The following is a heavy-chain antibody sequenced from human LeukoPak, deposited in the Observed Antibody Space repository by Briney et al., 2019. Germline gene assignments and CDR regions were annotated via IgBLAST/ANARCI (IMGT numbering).Heavy chain of an antibody. V-gene: IGHV4-38-2*02. Sequence: PSETLSLTCTVSGYSISSGYYWGWIRQPPGKGLEWIESIHHSGGTYYNPSLKSRVTITVDTSKNQFSLKLSSVTAADTAVYYCARERGYCSGGSCNWFDPWGQGTLVTVPS. D-gene: IGHD2-15*01. CDR2: IHHSGGT. CDR3: ARERGYCSGGSCNWFDP. J-gene: IGHJ5*02. CDR1: GYSISSGYY.